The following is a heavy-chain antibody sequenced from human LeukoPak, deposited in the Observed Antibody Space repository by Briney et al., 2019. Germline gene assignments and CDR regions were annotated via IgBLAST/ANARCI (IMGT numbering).Heavy chain of an antibody. V-gene: IGHV3-7*01. CDR1: GFTFSSYW. J-gene: IGHJ4*02. CDR2: IKQDGSNK. Sequence: GSLRLSCAASGFTFSSYWMSWVRQAPGKGLEWVANIKQDGSNKYYADSVKGRFTISRDNSKNTLYLQMNSLRAEDTAVYYCAKDLNRVTIFGVVTSTQYYFDYWGQGTLVTVSS. CDR3: AKDLNRVTIFGVVTSTQYYFDY. D-gene: IGHD3-3*01.